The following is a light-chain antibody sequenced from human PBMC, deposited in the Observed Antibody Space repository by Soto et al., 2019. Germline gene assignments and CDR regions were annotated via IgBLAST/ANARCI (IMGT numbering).Light chain of an antibody. CDR1: QSVNGDY. V-gene: IGKV3-20*01. J-gene: IGKJ2*01. CDR2: GSS. CDR3: QQYGSSPPYT. Sequence: EIVLTQSPGTLSLSPGERATLSCRASQSVNGDYLGWYQQTPGQAPRLLIYGSSSRATGIPDRFSGSGSGTDFTLTISRLEPEDFAVYYCQQYGSSPPYTFGQGTKLEIK.